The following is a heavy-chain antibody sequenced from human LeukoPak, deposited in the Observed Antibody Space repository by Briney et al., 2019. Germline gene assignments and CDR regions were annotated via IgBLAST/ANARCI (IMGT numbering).Heavy chain of an antibody. J-gene: IGHJ4*02. Sequence: GASVKVSCKASGYTFSGYYMHWVRQAPGRGLEWMGWISAYNGNTNYAQKLQGRVTMTTDTSTSTAYMELRSLRSDDTAVYYCARGLIDSSVDYWGQGTLVTVSS. CDR1: GYTFSGYY. CDR2: ISAYNGNT. D-gene: IGHD6-25*01. V-gene: IGHV1-18*04. CDR3: ARGLIDSSVDY.